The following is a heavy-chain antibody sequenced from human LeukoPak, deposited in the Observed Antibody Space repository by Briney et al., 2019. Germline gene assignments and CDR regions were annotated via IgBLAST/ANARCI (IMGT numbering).Heavy chain of an antibody. D-gene: IGHD5-24*01. J-gene: IGHJ4*02. CDR1: GFTFDDYG. Sequence: GGSLRLSCAASGFTFDDYGMSWVRQAPGKGLEWVSGINWNGGSTGYADSVKGRFTISRDNAKNSLYLQMNSLRAEDTAVYYCAKDERWLQPYYFDYWGQGTLVTVSS. V-gene: IGHV3-20*04. CDR3: AKDERWLQPYYFDY. CDR2: INWNGGST.